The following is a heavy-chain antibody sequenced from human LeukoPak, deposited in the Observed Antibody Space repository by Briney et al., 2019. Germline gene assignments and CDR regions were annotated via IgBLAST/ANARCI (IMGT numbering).Heavy chain of an antibody. Sequence: PSQTLSLTCTVSGGSISSGSYYWSWIRQPPGKGLEWIGYIYYSGSTNYNPSLKSRVTISVDTSKNQFSLKLSSVTAADTAVYYCARVISYYYGSGSYYEGYYMDVWGKGTTVTVSS. J-gene: IGHJ6*03. CDR1: GGSISSGSYY. D-gene: IGHD3-10*01. V-gene: IGHV4-61*01. CDR3: ARVISYYYGSGSYYEGYYMDV. CDR2: IYYSGST.